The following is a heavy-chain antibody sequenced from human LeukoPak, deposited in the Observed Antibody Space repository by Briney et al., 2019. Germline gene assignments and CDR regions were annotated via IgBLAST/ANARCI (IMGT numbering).Heavy chain of an antibody. J-gene: IGHJ3*02. CDR1: GFTFSNAW. Sequence: QSGGSLRLSCAASGFTFSNAWMSWVRQAPGKGLEWVSAISGSGGSTYYADSVKGRFTISRDNSKNTLYLQMNSLRAEDTAVYYCAVDPLSPHFTMIVVVPMEAFDIWGQGTMVTVSS. CDR2: ISGSGGST. V-gene: IGHV3-23*01. CDR3: AVDPLSPHFTMIVVVPMEAFDI. D-gene: IGHD3-22*01.